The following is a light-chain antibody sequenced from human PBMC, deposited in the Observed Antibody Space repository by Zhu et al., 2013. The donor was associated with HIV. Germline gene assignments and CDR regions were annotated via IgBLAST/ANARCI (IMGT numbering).Light chain of an antibody. J-gene: IGLJ2*01. CDR3: NSRDSTANHLSVV. CDR2: GKN. V-gene: IGLV3-19*02. CDR1: SLRTYY. Sequence: SSELTQDPVVFVALGHTVSITCQGDSLRTYYANWYQQKPGQAPLCVICGKNNRPSGIPDRFSGSNSGNTASLTITGAQAEDEGDYYCNSRDSTANHLSVVFGGGTKLTVL.